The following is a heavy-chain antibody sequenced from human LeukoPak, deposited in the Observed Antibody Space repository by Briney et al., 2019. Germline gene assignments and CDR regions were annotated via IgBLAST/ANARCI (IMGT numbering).Heavy chain of an antibody. CDR2: INHSGSA. J-gene: IGHJ4*02. V-gene: IGHV4-34*01. CDR1: GGSFSGYY. Sequence: PSETLSLTCAVSGGSFSGYYWTWIRQPPGEGLEWIGEINHSGSANYNPSLKSRVTISLDTSKNQFSLKLSSVTAADTAVYYCARAKGPVTTHWGQGTLVTVSS. CDR3: ARAKGPVTTH. D-gene: IGHD4-17*01.